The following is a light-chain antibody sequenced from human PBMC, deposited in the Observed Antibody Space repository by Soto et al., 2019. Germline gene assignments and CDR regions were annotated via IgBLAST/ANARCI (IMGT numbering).Light chain of an antibody. V-gene: IGLV2-14*01. J-gene: IGLJ1*01. Sequence: QSALTQPASVSGSPGQSITISCTGTSSDVGGYNYVSWYQQHPGKAPKLIIYEVSNRPSGVSNRFSGSKSGNTASLTISGLQAEDEADYYCTSYTSGSSNYVFGTGTKVTVL. CDR2: EVS. CDR1: SSDVGGYNY. CDR3: TSYTSGSSNYV.